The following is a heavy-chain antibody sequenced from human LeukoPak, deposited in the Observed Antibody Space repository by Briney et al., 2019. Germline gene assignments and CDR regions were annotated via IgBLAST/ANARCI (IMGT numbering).Heavy chain of an antibody. CDR3: ARDKPVTMVRGVILTNYYYYMDV. D-gene: IGHD3-10*01. Sequence: PGGSLRLSCAASGFSFSSYSMNWVRQAPGKGLEWVSSINSDSIWIYYADSVRGRFTISRDNTRNSLYLQMNSLRAEDTAVYYCARDKPVTMVRGVILTNYYYYMDVWGKGTTVTISS. V-gene: IGHV3-21*01. CDR1: GFSFSSYS. J-gene: IGHJ6*03. CDR2: INSDSIWI.